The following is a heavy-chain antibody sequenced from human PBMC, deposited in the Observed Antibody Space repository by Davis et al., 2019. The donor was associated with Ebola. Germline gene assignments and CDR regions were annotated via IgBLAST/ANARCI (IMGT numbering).Heavy chain of an antibody. CDR3: ARHVLLWFGELFAYYYGMDV. D-gene: IGHD3-10*01. J-gene: IGHJ6*02. V-gene: IGHV4-34*01. CDR1: GGSFSGYY. CDR2: INHSGST. Sequence: MPSETLSLTCAVYGGSFSGYYWSWIRQPPGKGLEWIGEINHSGSTNYNPSLKSRATISVDTSKNQFSLKLSSVTAADTAVYYCARHVLLWFGELFAYYYGMDVWGQGTTVTVSS.